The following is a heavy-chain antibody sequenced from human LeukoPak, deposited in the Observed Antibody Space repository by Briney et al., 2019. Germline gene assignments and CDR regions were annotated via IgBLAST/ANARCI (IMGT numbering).Heavy chain of an antibody. D-gene: IGHD6-19*01. CDR1: GFTFSSYA. CDR2: ISGSGGST. Sequence: AGGSLRLSCAASGFTFSSYAMSWVRQAPGEGLEWVSAISGSGGSTYYADSVKGRFTISRDNSKNTLYLQMNSLRAEDTAVYYCAKGLRGWSGYYFDYWGQGTLVTVSS. V-gene: IGHV3-23*01. CDR3: AKGLRGWSGYYFDY. J-gene: IGHJ4*02.